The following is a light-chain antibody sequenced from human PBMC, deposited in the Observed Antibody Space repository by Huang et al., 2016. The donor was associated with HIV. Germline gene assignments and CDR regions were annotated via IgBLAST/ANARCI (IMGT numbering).Light chain of an antibody. CDR2: GAS. CDR3: QQYDNSPLT. V-gene: IGKV3-20*01. CDR1: QRISSTY. J-gene: IGKJ5*01. Sequence: EIVLTQSPGTRSLSPGELATLSCRASQRISSTYLAWYQQKPGQAPRLLIYGASRRSTGMPYRFSGSGSGTDFTLTISRLEPEDFAVYYCQQYDNSPLTFGQGTRLEIK.